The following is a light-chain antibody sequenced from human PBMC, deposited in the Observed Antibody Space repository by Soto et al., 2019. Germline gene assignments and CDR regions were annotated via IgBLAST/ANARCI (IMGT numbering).Light chain of an antibody. CDR2: AAS. V-gene: IGKV1-39*01. CDR1: QSISDY. Sequence: DIQMTQSPSSLSASVGDRVTITCRASQSISDYLNWYQQKPGKAPELLIYAASTLQSGVPSRFSGSGSGTDFTLTISSLQPEDFVTYYCQQSYSILTFGQGTKVEIK. CDR3: QQSYSILT. J-gene: IGKJ1*01.